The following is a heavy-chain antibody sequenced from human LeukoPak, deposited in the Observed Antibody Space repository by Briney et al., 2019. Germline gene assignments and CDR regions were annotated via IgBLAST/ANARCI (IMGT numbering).Heavy chain of an antibody. J-gene: IGHJ6*02. CDR1: GGFINNYY. Sequence: SETLSLTCSVSGGFINNYYWSWIRQPPGKGLEWIGYISYSGSTNYNPSLKSRVIISVDTSKNQFSLKLSSVTAADTAVYYCARVVDCSSTSCYSGYYYYAMDVWGQGTTVTVSS. D-gene: IGHD2-2*01. CDR2: ISYSGST. CDR3: ARVVDCSSTSCYSGYYYYAMDV. V-gene: IGHV4-59*01.